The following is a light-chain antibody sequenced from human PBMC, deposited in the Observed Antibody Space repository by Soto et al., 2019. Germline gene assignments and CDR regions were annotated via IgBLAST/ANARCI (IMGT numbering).Light chain of an antibody. V-gene: IGKV1-5*01. Sequence: DIQMTQSPSTLSPSVGDRVTITCRASRSISDWLAWYQQKPGKAPKLLIFDASSLKSGVPSRFSGSGSGTEFTLTISGLQPDDVATYYGLQYSSHSWTFGQGTKVEIK. CDR2: DAS. CDR3: LQYSSHSWT. J-gene: IGKJ1*01. CDR1: RSISDW.